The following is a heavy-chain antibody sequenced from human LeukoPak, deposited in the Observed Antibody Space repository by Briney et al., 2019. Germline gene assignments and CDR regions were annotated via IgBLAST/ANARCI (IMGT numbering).Heavy chain of an antibody. CDR1: GGSISSGSYY. D-gene: IGHD5-12*01. CDR2: IYYSGST. J-gene: IGHJ6*03. V-gene: IGHV4-61*01. Sequence: PSQTLSLTCTVSGGSISSGSYYWSWIRQPPGKGLEWIGYIYYSGSTNYNPSLKSRVTISVDTSKNQFSLKLSSVTAADTAVYYCARSGYGLSYYYYYYMDVWGKGTTVTVSS. CDR3: ARSGYGLSYYYYYYMDV.